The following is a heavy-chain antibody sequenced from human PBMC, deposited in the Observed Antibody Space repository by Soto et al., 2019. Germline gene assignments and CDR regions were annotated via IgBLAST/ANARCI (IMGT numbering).Heavy chain of an antibody. V-gene: IGHV3-48*02. CDR3: AREFSEYYTTLDYYYYGMDV. J-gene: IGHJ6*02. D-gene: IGHD3-10*01. CDR1: GFTFSSYS. CDR2: ISSSSSTI. Sequence: GGSLRLSCAASGFTFSSYSMNWVRQAPGKGLEWVSYISSSSSTIYYADSVKGRFTISRDNAKNSLYLQMNSLRDEDTAVYYCAREFSEYYTTLDYYYYGMDVWGQGTTVTVSS.